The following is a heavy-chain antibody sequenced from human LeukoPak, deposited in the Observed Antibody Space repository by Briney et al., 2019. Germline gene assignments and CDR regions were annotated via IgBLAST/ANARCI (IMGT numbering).Heavy chain of an antibody. CDR2: ISYDGSNK. V-gene: IGHV3-30*18. D-gene: IGHD2-2*01. Sequence: PGRSLRLSCAASGFTFSSYGMHWVRQAPGKGLEWVAVISYDGSNKYYADSVKGRFTISRDNSKNTLYLQMNSLRAEDTAVYYCAKASIGYCSSTSCYAWGYFDYWGQGTLVTVSS. J-gene: IGHJ4*02. CDR1: GFTFSSYG. CDR3: AKASIGYCSSTSCYAWGYFDY.